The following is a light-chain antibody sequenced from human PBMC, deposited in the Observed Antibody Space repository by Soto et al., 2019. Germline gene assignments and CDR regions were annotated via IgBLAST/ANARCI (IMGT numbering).Light chain of an antibody. J-gene: IGLJ2*01. CDR3: AAWDDSLLGVV. Sequence: QSVLTQPPSASGTPGQTVTISCSGTRSSIGSNTVNWYQQFPGTAPKLLIYSNDLRPSGVPDRISGSKSGTSASLAISGLHAEDESDYYCAAWDDSLLGVVFGGGAKLTVL. V-gene: IGLV1-44*01. CDR1: RSSIGSNT. CDR2: SND.